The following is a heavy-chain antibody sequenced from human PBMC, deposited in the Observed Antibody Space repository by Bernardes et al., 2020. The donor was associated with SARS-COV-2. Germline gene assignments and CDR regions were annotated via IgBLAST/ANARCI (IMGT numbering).Heavy chain of an antibody. CDR2: ISTISSTI. V-gene: IGHV3-48*01. J-gene: IGHJ6*02. CDR1: GFTFTIYS. Sequence: GGSLRLSCAASGFTFTIYSMNWVRQAPGKGLEWVSYISTISSTIQYADSVKGRFTISRDNANNALYLQMNSLRAEDTAVYYCARDEVRWFEYGSGNYHYFYYAMDVWGQGTTVTVSS. CDR3: ARDEVRWFEYGSGNYHYFYYAMDV. D-gene: IGHD3-10*01.